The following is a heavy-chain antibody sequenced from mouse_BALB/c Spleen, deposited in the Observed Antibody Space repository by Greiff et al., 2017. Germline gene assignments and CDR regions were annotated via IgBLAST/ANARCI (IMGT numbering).Heavy chain of an antibody. J-gene: IGHJ4*01. V-gene: IGHV2-9*02. CDR1: GFSLTSYG. D-gene: IGHD1-1*01. Sequence: VQVVESGPGLVAPSQSLSITCTVSGFSLTSYGVHWVRQPPGKGLEWLGVIWAGGSTNYNSALMSRLSISKDNSKSQVFLKMNSLQTDDTAMYYCARGDYGGYYAMDYWGQGTSVTVSS. CDR2: IWAGGST. CDR3: ARGDYGGYYAMDY.